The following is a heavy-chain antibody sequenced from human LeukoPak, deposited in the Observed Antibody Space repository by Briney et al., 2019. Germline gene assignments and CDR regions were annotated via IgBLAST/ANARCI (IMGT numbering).Heavy chain of an antibody. CDR1: GFTFKEYG. V-gene: IGHV3-23*01. CDR3: TKGDGGWYPIDY. J-gene: IGHJ4*02. CDR2: INENARNT. D-gene: IGHD6-19*01. Sequence: GGSLRLSCAASGFTFKEYGMSWVRQAPGKGLEWVATINENARNTHYADSVQGRFTISRDNSKNTLLLQMNSLRVDDTALYSCTKGDGGWYPIDYWGQGTLVIVSS.